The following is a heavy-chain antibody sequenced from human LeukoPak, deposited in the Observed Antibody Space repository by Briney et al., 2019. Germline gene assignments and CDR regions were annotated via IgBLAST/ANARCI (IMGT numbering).Heavy chain of an antibody. CDR3: ARGDSSARYYFDY. D-gene: IGHD3-22*01. CDR2: ISSSGSTI. CDR1: GFTFSDYY. J-gene: IGHJ4*02. V-gene: IGHV3-11*01. Sequence: GGSLRLSCAASGFTFSDYYMSWIRQAPGKGLEWVSYISSSGSTIYYADSVKGRFTVSRDNAKNSLYLQMNSLRAEDTAVYYCARGDSSARYYFDYWGQGTLVTVSS.